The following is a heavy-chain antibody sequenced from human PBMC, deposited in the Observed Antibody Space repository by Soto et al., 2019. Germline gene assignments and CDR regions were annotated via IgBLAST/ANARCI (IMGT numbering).Heavy chain of an antibody. CDR1: GASIDAYY. D-gene: IGHD2-2*02. J-gene: IGHJ5*02. CDR2: IYYSGST. V-gene: IGHV4-59*01. Sequence: QVQLQESGPGLVKPSETLSLTCTVSGASIDAYYWAWIRQPPGKGLEWIGYIYYSGSTDYNPSLKGRVTISIDASKTQFSLKVNSVTAADTAVYYCARQLVSGYNDHWGQGTLVTVSS. CDR3: ARQLVSGYNDH.